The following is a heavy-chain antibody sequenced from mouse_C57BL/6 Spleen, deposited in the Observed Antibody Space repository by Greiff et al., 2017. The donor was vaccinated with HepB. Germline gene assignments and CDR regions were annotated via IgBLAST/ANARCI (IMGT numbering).Heavy chain of an antibody. V-gene: IGHV1-80*01. J-gene: IGHJ4*01. CDR1: GYAFSSYW. D-gene: IGHD1-1*02. CDR3: ARLGGNYDAMDY. Sequence: QVHVKQSGAELVKPGASVKISCKASGYAFSSYWMNWVKQRPGKGLEWIGQIYPGDGDTNYNGKFKGKATLTADKSSSTAYMQLSSLTSEDSAVYFCARLGGNYDAMDYWGQGTSVTVSS. CDR2: IYPGDGDT.